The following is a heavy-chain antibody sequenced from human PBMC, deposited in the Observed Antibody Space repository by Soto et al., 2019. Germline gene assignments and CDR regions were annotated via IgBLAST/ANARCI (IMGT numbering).Heavy chain of an antibody. CDR1: GFTFRDYW. D-gene: IGHD6-13*01. V-gene: IGHV3-74*01. J-gene: IGHJ6*03. Sequence: EVQLVESGGGLVQPGGSLRLSCAASGFTFRDYWMHWVRQTPGKGLVWVSRIEGQGGTTNYAGSVKGRLTISRDNAKNTVYLQMNSLRPEDTAVYYCARGSWHKFYMDVLGKGTTVTVSS. CDR3: ARGSWHKFYMDV. CDR2: IEGQGGTT.